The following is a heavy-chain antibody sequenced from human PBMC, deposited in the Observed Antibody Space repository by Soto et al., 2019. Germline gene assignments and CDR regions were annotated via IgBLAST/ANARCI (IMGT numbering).Heavy chain of an antibody. V-gene: IGHV4-31*03. CDR1: GGSISSGGYY. D-gene: IGHD6-19*01. CDR2: IYYSGST. Sequence: SETLSLTCTVSGGSISSGGYYWSWIRQHPGKGLEWIGYIYYSGSTYYNPSLKSRVAISVDTSKNQFSLKLSSVTAADTAVYYCARGIAVASLDYWGQGTLVTAPQ. J-gene: IGHJ4*02. CDR3: ARGIAVASLDY.